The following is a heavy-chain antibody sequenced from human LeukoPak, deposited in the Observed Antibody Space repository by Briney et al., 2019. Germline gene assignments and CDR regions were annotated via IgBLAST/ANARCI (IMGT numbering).Heavy chain of an antibody. J-gene: IGHJ4*02. D-gene: IGHD3-10*01. Sequence: SETLSLTCAVYGGSFSGYYWSWIRQPPGKGLEWIGEINHSGSTNHNPSLKSRVTISVDTSKNQFSLKLSSVTAADTAVYYCARGRGYGSGSYYHPYRFFDYWGQGTLVTVSS. CDR1: GGSFSGYY. CDR3: ARGRGYGSGSYYHPYRFFDY. CDR2: INHSGST. V-gene: IGHV4-34*01.